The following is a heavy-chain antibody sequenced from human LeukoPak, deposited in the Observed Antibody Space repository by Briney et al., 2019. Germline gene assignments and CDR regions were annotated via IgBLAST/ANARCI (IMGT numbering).Heavy chain of an antibody. D-gene: IGHD2-15*01. J-gene: IGHJ5*02. V-gene: IGHV1-2*02. CDR1: GYTFTAYY. CDR2: INPNSGDT. Sequence: GASVKVSCKASGYTFTAYYIHWVRQAPGQGLEWMGWINPNSGDTNYAQKFQGRVTMTRDTSISTAYMELSRLRSDDTAVYYCARAGLGYCSGGSCYSVDWFDPWGQGTLVTVSS. CDR3: ARAGLGYCSGGSCYSVDWFDP.